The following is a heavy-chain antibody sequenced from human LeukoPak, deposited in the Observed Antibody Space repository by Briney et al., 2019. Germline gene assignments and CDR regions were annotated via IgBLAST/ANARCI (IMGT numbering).Heavy chain of an antibody. J-gene: IGHJ4*02. CDR3: TSWDQGLGY. V-gene: IGHV4-59*01. Sequence: AETLSLTCTVSGGSISSYYWSWIRQPPGKGLEWIGYVYYSGSTNYNPSLKSRVTISVDTSKNQFSLKLSSVTAADTAVYYCTSWDQGLGYWGQGTLVTVSS. CDR2: VYYSGST. CDR1: GGSISSYY. D-gene: IGHD1-26*01.